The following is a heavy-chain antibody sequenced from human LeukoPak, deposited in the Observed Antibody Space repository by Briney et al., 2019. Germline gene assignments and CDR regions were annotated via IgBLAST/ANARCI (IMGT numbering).Heavy chain of an antibody. Sequence: ASVKVSCKASGYTFISYDINWLRQVSGQGPEWMGWVNPNSGNTGYGPKFRGRVTMTRDTATNTVYMELSSLTSEDTAVCYCARKGPGVLDVWGQGTMVAVSS. J-gene: IGHJ3*01. CDR2: VNPNSGNT. D-gene: IGHD7-27*01. V-gene: IGHV1-8*01. CDR1: GYTFISYD. CDR3: ARKGPGVLDV.